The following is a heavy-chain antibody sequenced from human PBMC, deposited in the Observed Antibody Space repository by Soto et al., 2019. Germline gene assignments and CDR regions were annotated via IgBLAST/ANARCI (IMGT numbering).Heavy chain of an antibody. CDR1: GFTFSSYG. J-gene: IGHJ4*02. CDR3: ARGAETLSYDYVWGSYRPRPVDY. V-gene: IGHV3-30*03. CDR2: ISYDSSNK. Sequence: GGSLRLSCAASGFTFSSYGMHWVRQAPGKGLEWVAVISYDSSNKYYADSVKGRFTISRDNAKNSLYLQMNSLRAEDTAVYYCARGAETLSYDYVWGSYRPRPVDYWGQGTLVTVSS. D-gene: IGHD3-16*02.